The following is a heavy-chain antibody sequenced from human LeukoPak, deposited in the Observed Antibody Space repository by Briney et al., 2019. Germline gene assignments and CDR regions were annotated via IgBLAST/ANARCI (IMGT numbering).Heavy chain of an antibody. Sequence: GASVKVSCKASGYTFTSYDINWVRQATGQGLEWMGWMNPNSGNTGYAQKFQGRVTITRNTSISTAYMELSSLRSEDTAVYYCARAVAGFRNAFDIWGQGTMVTVSS. CDR2: MNPNSGNT. V-gene: IGHV1-8*03. CDR3: ARAVAGFRNAFDI. CDR1: GYTFTSYD. J-gene: IGHJ3*02. D-gene: IGHD6-19*01.